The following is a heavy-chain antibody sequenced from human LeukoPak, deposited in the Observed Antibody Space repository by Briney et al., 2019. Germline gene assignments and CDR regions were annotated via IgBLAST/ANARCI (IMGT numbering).Heavy chain of an antibody. CDR2: IYTGGST. Sequence: GGSLRLSCAASGFTVSSNSMSWVRQAPGKGLEWVSVIYTGGSTYYADSVKGRFTISRDNSKNTLYLQMNSLRAEDTAVYYCARVAAAGTDFDYWGQGTLVTVSS. CDR3: ARVAAAGTDFDY. V-gene: IGHV3-53*01. J-gene: IGHJ4*02. CDR1: GFTVSSNS. D-gene: IGHD6-13*01.